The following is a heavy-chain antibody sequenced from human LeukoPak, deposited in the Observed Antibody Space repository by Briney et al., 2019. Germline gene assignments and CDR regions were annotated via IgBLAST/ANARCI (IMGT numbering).Heavy chain of an antibody. CDR1: GFTFSDHY. V-gene: IGHV3-72*01. D-gene: IGHD1-26*01. J-gene: IGHJ4*02. CDR2: IRRKANSYTT. Sequence: GGSLRPSCAASGFTFSDHYMDWVRQAPGKGLEWVGRIRRKANSYTTEYAASVEGRFTISRDDSEKSLYLQMNSLETEDTAVYYCARSSSGSDVYFDYWGQGTLVIVSS. CDR3: ARSSSGSDVYFDY.